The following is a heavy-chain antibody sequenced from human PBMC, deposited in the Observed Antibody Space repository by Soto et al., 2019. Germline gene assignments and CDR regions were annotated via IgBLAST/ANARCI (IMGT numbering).Heavy chain of an antibody. CDR2: INPATGAA. D-gene: IGHD3-3*01. J-gene: IGHJ3*02. Sequence: QLHLVQSGAVVKKPGASVTVSCSASGYPVTAYYMHWVRQAPGRGLEWMGGINPATGAAKYTQTFQGSVTMTRDTYTSTVLRELRGLISEDTAVFYWARGGGVGVAGSAAFDMWGQGTLVNVSS. V-gene: IGHV1-2*02. CDR1: GYPVTAYY. CDR3: ARGGGVGVAGSAAFDM.